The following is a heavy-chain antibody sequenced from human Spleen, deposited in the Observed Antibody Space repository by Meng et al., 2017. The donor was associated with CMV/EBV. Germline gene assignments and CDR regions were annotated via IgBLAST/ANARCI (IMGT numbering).Heavy chain of an antibody. J-gene: IGHJ4*02. Sequence: ASVKVSCKASGYTFTGYYMHWVRQAPGQGLEWMGWINPNSGGTNYAQKFQGRVTMTRDTSISTAYMELRSLRSDDTAVYYCAKDLGAVAGTGHDYWGQGTLVTVSS. CDR1: GYTFTGYY. V-gene: IGHV1-2*02. CDR3: AKDLGAVAGTGHDY. D-gene: IGHD6-19*01. CDR2: INPNSGGT.